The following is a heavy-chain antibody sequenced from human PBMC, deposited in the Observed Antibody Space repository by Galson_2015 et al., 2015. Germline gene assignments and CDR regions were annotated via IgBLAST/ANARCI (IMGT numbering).Heavy chain of an antibody. V-gene: IGHV1-18*04. Sequence: SVKVSCKASGYTFTSYGISWVRQAPGQGLEWMGWISAYNGNTNYAQKLQGRVTMTTDTSTSTAYMELRSQRSDDTAVYYCARVESSLWQQLVLVDYWGQGTLVTVSS. CDR1: GYTFTSYG. CDR2: ISAYNGNT. J-gene: IGHJ4*02. D-gene: IGHD6-13*01. CDR3: ARVESSLWQQLVLVDY.